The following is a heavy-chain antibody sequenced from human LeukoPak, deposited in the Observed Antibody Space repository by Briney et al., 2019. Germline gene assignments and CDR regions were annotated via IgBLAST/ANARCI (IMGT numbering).Heavy chain of an antibody. J-gene: IGHJ6*03. V-gene: IGHV3-21*01. Sequence: GGSLRLSCAASGFTFSSYGMTWVRQAPGKGLEWVSSISSSSSYIYYADSVKGRFTISRDNAKNSLYLQMNSLRAEDTAVYYCARDNRYSSSTSGYDLSLYYYYYMDVWGKGTTVTVSS. D-gene: IGHD5-12*01. CDR3: ARDNRYSSSTSGYDLSLYYYYYMDV. CDR1: GFTFSSYG. CDR2: ISSSSSYI.